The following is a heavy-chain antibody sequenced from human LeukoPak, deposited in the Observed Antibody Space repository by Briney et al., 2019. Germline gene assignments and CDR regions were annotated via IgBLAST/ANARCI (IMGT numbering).Heavy chain of an antibody. CDR2: IQYSGNNK. CDR1: GFTFINYG. D-gene: IGHD2-15*01. V-gene: IGHV3-30*02. Sequence: GGSLRLSCAASGFTFINYGMHWVRQAPGKGLEWVAFIQYSGNNKYYADSVKGRFTISRDNAKNSLFLQMNSLRAEDTAVYYCARVLRYCSGGNCYSGGLGYMDVWGKGTTVTISS. J-gene: IGHJ6*03. CDR3: ARVLRYCSGGNCYSGGLGYMDV.